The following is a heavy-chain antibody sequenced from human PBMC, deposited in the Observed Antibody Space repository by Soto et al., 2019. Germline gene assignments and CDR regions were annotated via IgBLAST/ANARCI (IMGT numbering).Heavy chain of an antibody. CDR1: VFTFDDYA. Sequence: SLRLSCASSVFTFDDYAMHCVRQAPGKGLEWVSGISWNSGSIGYADSVKGRFTISRDNDKNSLYLQMNSLRAEDTALYYCAKAAGTILVVITALEYWGQGTLRSGSS. CDR2: ISWNSGSI. V-gene: IGHV3-9*01. D-gene: IGHD3-22*01. CDR3: AKAAGTILVVITALEY. J-gene: IGHJ4*02.